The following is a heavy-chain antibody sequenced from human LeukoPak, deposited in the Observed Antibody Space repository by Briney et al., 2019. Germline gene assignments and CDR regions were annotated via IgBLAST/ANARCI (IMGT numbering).Heavy chain of an antibody. CDR1: GVSISSGDYY. V-gene: IGHV4-31*03. Sequence: PSETLSLTCSVSGVSISSGDYYWSWIRQHPGKGLEWIGYIYYTGSTYYNPSLKNRVTMSVDTSKNQFSLKLSSVTAADTAIYYCAKDSSLGPSFAWGQRTLVTVSS. D-gene: IGHD3-10*01. CDR3: AKDSSLGPSFA. CDR2: IYYTGST. J-gene: IGHJ5*02.